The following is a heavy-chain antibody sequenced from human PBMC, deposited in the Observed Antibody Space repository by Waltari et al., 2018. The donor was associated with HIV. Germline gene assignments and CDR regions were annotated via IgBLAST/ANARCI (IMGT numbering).Heavy chain of an antibody. CDR2: IRHDDSNR. D-gene: IGHD3-3*01. CDR1: GFTFSGAC. J-gene: IGHJ4*02. Sequence: QVRLVESGGGVVPPGGSLSLSCAASGFTFSGACIPWVRQAPGKGLEWVAFIRHDDSNRYYRDSVKGRFTISRDNSKNTVDLQMNNLKAEDTAVYYCGKDSNYFYDSTGYYCDFWGQGTLVTVSS. CDR3: GKDSNYFYDSTGYYCDF. V-gene: IGHV3-30*02.